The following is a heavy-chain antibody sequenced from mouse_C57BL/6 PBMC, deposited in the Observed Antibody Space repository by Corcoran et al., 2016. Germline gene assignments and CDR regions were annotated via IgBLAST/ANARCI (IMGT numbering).Heavy chain of an antibody. V-gene: IGHV9-3*01. CDR1: GYTFTTYG. J-gene: IGHJ4*01. Sequence: QIQLVQSGPELKKPGETVKISCKASGYTFTTYGMSWVKQAPGKGLKWMGWINTYSGVPTYADDFKGRFAFSLETSASTAYLQINNLKNEDTATYFRARSPYDHYAMDYWGQGTSVTVSS. CDR2: INTYSGVP. CDR3: ARSPYDHYAMDY. D-gene: IGHD2-3*01.